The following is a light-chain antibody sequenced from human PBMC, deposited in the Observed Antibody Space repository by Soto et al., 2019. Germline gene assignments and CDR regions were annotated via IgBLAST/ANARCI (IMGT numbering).Light chain of an antibody. V-gene: IGLV2-14*01. CDR1: KSDIGVYNY. CDR3: TSFTTTNIWV. J-gene: IGLJ3*02. Sequence: QSVLTQPASVSGSPGQSITISCTGTKSDIGVYNYVSWYQQHPGKAPKLVICEVTNRPSGVSSRFSGSKSGITASLTISGLRAEDEADYYCTSFTTTNIWVFGGGTKLTVL. CDR2: EVT.